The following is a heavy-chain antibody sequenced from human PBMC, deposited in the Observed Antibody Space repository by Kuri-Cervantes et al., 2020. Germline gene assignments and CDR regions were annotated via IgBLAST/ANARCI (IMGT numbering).Heavy chain of an antibody. J-gene: IGHJ4*02. CDR2: ISSSSSYI. D-gene: IGHD3-10*01. CDR3: ARRITRGGFDY. Sequence: GESLKISCAASGFTFSSYSMNWVRQAPGKGLEWVSPISSSSSYIYYADSVKGRFTISRDNAKNSLYLQMNSLRAEDTAVYYCARRITRGGFDYWGQGTLVTVSS. V-gene: IGHV3-21*01. CDR1: GFTFSSYS.